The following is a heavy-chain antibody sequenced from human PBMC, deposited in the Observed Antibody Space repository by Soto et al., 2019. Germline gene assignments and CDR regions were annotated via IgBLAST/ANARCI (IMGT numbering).Heavy chain of an antibody. CDR1: GFTFGDYA. CDR2: IRSKAYGGTT. J-gene: IGHJ6*03. D-gene: IGHD3-3*01. Sequence: GGSLRLSCTASGFTFGDYAMSWFRQAPGKGLEWVGFIRSKAYGGTTEYAASVKGRFTISRDDSKSIAYLQMNSLKTEDTAVYYCTRFGGKELRRGGKYYYYMDVWGKGTTVTVSS. CDR3: TRFGGKELRRGGKYYYYMDV. V-gene: IGHV3-49*03.